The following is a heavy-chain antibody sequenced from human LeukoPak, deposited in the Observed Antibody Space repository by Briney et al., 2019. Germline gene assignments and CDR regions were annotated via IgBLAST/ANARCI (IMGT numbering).Heavy chain of an antibody. V-gene: IGHV1-2*02. CDR1: GYTFTGYY. D-gene: IGHD4-17*01. J-gene: IGHJ4*02. CDR3: AGENDYGDPFDY. Sequence: ASVKVSCTASGYTFTGYYMHWVRQAPGQGLEWMGWINPNSGGTNYAQKFQGRVTMTRDTSISTAYMELSRLRSDDTAVYYCAGENDYGDPFDYWGQGTLVTVSS. CDR2: INPNSGGT.